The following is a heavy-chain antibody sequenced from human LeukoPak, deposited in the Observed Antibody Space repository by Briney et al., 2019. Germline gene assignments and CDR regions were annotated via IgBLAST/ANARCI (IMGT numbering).Heavy chain of an antibody. CDR3: ARAEKQIAAVGVFDAFDI. D-gene: IGHD6-13*01. V-gene: IGHV1-2*02. J-gene: IGHJ3*02. Sequence: ASVKVSCKASGYTFTGYYMHWVRQAPGQGLEWMGWINPNSGGTNYAQKFQGRVTMTRDTSISTAYMELSRLRSDDTAVYYCARAEKQIAAVGVFDAFDIWGQGTMVTVSS. CDR1: GYTFTGYY. CDR2: INPNSGGT.